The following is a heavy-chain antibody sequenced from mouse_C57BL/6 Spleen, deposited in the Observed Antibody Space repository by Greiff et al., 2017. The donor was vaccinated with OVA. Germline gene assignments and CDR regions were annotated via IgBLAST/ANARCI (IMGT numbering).Heavy chain of an antibody. Sequence: EVKVVESGGGLVKPGGSLKLSCAASGFTFSSYAMSWVRQTPEKRLEWVATISAGGSYTYYPDNVKGRFTISRDNAKNNQYLQMSHLKSEDTAMYYGARDVAGSFAYWGQGTLVTVSA. CDR3: ARDVAGSFAY. D-gene: IGHD3-3*01. J-gene: IGHJ3*01. CDR1: GFTFSSYA. V-gene: IGHV5-4*01. CDR2: ISAGGSYT.